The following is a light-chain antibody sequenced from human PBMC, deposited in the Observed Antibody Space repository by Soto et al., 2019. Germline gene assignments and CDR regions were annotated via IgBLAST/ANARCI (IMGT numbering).Light chain of an antibody. CDR1: QSIGNW. J-gene: IGKJ2*03. Sequence: DIQMTQSPSTLSAYVGDRVTIACRASQSIGNWLAWYQQKPGKAPKVLIYDASNLQSGVPPRFSGSGSGTEFTLPIRSLQPDDFATYYCQQYHIYYSFGQGTKLEIK. CDR2: DAS. CDR3: QQYHIYYS. V-gene: IGKV1-5*01.